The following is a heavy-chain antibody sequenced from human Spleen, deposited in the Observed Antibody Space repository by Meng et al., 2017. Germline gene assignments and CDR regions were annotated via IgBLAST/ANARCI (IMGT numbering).Heavy chain of an antibody. V-gene: IGHV1-2*05. D-gene: IGHD6-13*01. J-gene: IGHJ4*02. CDR1: GYNFPDYY. CDR3: VRDEDISAAGKLFGDY. CDR2: IDPNSGDT. Sequence: ASVKVSCKTSGYNFPDYYIHWVRRAPGQGLEWMGRIDPNSGDTHYSQRSQGRVTMTADTYISTAYMELSGLRSDDTDMYYCVRDEDISAAGKLFGDYWGQGTLVTVSS.